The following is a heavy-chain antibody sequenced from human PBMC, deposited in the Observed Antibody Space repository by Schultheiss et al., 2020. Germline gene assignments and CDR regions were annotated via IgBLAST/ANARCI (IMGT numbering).Heavy chain of an antibody. D-gene: IGHD3-3*01. CDR1: GYTFTNFG. CDR3: ARPPRITIFGVVIGGFDP. CDR2: ISTYNGDT. V-gene: IGHV1-18*01. J-gene: IGHJ5*02. Sequence: ASVKVSCKSSGYTFTNFGITWVRQAPGQSLEWMGWISTYNGDTASAQSLQGRVSMSTDTSTGTAYLELRSLKSDDTAVYYCARPPRITIFGVVIGGFDPWGQGTLVTVSS.